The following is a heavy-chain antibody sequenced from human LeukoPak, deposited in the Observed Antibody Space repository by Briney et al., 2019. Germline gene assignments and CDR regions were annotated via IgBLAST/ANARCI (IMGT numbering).Heavy chain of an antibody. V-gene: IGHV4-4*07. D-gene: IGHD3-10*01. J-gene: IGHJ4*02. CDR3: ARDISGVLDY. CDR1: GGSISSYY. Sequence: SETLSLTCTVSGGSISSYYWSWIRQPAGKRLEWIGRFYTSGTTNYNPSLKSRVTMSVDASKNQFSLKLSSVTAADTAVYYCARDISGVLDYWGQGTLVTVSS. CDR2: FYTSGTT.